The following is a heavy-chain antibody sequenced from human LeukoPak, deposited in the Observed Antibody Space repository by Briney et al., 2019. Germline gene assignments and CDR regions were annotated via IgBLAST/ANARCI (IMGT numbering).Heavy chain of an antibody. V-gene: IGHV4-39*07. J-gene: IGHJ5*02. D-gene: IGHD3-22*01. CDR2: IYSRGST. CDR1: GGSISSSNYY. CDR3: ARRLRRITMIVVVNWFDP. Sequence: SETLSLTCIVSGGSISSSNYYWGWIRQSPGKGLEWIGSIYSRGSTYYNPSLKSRVIVSSDMSKNQFSLMLNSVTAADTAVYYCARRLRRITMIVVVNWFDPWGQGTLVTVSS.